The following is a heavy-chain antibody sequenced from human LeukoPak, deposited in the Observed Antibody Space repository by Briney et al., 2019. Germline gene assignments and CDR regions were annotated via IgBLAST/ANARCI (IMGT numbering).Heavy chain of an antibody. CDR1: GGSITSGDYS. CDR3: AREATILRGVWGINWFYP. J-gene: IGHJ5*02. V-gene: IGHV4-30-2*01. CDR2: IYRSGST. Sequence: SETLSLTCAVSGGSITSGDYSWNWIRQPPGKGLEWIGCIYRSGSTYYNPSLKSRVSISVDMSKNQFSLKLRSVTAADTAVYYCAREATILRGVWGINWFYPWGEGTLVTVSS. D-gene: IGHD3-10*01.